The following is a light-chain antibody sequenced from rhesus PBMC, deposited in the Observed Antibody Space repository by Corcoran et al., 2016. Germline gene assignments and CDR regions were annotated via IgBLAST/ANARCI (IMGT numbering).Light chain of an antibody. CDR2: DAS. CDR1: QSVSSS. V-gene: IGKV3-35*01. J-gene: IGKJ4*01. CDR3: QQYSNWLT. Sequence: EIVLTQSPATLSLSPGERATLSCRASQSVSSSLAWYQQKPGQAPRLLIYDASSRATGIPDRFSGSGSGTDFTITISSLEPEDVGVYYCQQYSNWLTFGGGTKVELK.